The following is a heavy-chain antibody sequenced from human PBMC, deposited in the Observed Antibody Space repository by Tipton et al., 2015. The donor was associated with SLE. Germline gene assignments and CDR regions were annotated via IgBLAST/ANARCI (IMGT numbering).Heavy chain of an antibody. CDR1: GYTFTTYD. D-gene: IGHD3-16*02. V-gene: IGHV1-18*01. Sequence: QVQLVQSGAEVKKPGASVKVSCKASGYTFTTYDISWVRQAPGQGLEWMGWISTYNGKTKYAQKLQGRVTMTTDTSTSTAHMELRSLRSDDTAVYYCARDGEVASFYYYYYYMDVWGKGTTVTVSS. J-gene: IGHJ6*03. CDR2: ISTYNGKT. CDR3: ARDGEVASFYYYYYYMDV.